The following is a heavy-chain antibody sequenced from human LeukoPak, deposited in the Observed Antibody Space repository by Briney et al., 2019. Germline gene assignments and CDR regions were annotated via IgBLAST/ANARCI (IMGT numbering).Heavy chain of an antibody. CDR2: ISAYNGNT. D-gene: IGHD6-13*01. CDR1: GYTFTSYG. J-gene: IGHJ4*02. Sequence: ASVKVSCKASGYTFTSYGISWVRQAPGQGLEWMGWISAYNGNTNYAQKLQGRVTMTTDTSTSTAYMELRSLRSDDTAVYYCASTVGIAGPYYFDYWGQGTLVTVSS. V-gene: IGHV1-18*01. CDR3: ASTVGIAGPYYFDY.